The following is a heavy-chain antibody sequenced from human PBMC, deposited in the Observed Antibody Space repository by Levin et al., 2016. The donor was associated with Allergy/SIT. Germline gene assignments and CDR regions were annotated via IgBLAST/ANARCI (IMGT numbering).Heavy chain of an antibody. J-gene: IGHJ6*02. CDR2: INTNTGNP. D-gene: IGHD2-21*02. Sequence: WVRQAPGQGLEWMGRINTNTGNPTYAPGFSGRFVFSLDTSATTAYLHITSLKPEDTGLYYCASRVVVTEYGLDVWGQGTTVTVSS. V-gene: IGHV7-4-1*02. CDR3: ASRVVVTEYGLDV.